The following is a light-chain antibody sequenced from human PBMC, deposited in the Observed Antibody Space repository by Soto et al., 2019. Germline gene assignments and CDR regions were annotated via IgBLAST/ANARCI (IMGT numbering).Light chain of an antibody. CDR1: SSDVGGYDY. CDR2: EVT. Sequence: QSALTQPPSASGSPGQSVTISCTGTSSDVGGYDYVSWYQQHPGKAPKLMIYEVTIRPSGVSDRFSGSKSGNTASLTVSGLQAEDEADYYRSSYTGGNPYDVFGTGTKVTVL. CDR3: SSYTGGNPYDV. J-gene: IGLJ1*01. V-gene: IGLV2-8*01.